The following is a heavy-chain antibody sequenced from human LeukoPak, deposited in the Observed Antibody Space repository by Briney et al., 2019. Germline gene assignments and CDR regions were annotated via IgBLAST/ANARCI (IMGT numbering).Heavy chain of an antibody. D-gene: IGHD2/OR15-2a*01. J-gene: IGHJ4*02. CDR3: ARGREGYFLFKY. CDR2: MNPNSGNT. Sequence: ASVKVSCKASGYTFTSYDINWVRQATGQGLEWMGWMNPNSGNTGYAQKFQGRVTITRNTSISTAYMELSSLRSEDTAVYYCARGREGYFLFKYWGQGTLVTVSS. CDR1: GYTFTSYD. V-gene: IGHV1-8*01.